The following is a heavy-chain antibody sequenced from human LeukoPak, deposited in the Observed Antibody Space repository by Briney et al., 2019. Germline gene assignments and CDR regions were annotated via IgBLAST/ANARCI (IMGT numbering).Heavy chain of an antibody. Sequence: KSGGSLRLSCAASGFTFSSYRMNWVRQAPGKGLEWVSSISSSSNYIYYADSVRGRFTISRDNAKNSLYLQVNSLRAEDTAVYSCARDDYGGLDYWGQGTLVTVSS. CDR1: GFTFSSYR. CDR2: ISSSSNYI. CDR3: ARDDYGGLDY. D-gene: IGHD4/OR15-4a*01. J-gene: IGHJ4*02. V-gene: IGHV3-21*01.